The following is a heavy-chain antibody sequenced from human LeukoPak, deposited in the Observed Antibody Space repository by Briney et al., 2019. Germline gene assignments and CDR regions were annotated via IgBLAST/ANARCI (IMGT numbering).Heavy chain of an antibody. J-gene: IGHJ4*02. CDR1: GFTFSSFG. CDR2: LSYDGSNR. V-gene: IGHV3-30*18. Sequence: GRSLGLSCAASGFTFSSFGMHWVRQAPGKGLVWVAVLSYDGSNRYYADSVKGRFTISRDNSKNTLYLQMNSLRAEDTAVYYCAKDASTVTLHADYWGQGTLVTVSS. CDR3: AKDASTVTLHADY. D-gene: IGHD4-17*01.